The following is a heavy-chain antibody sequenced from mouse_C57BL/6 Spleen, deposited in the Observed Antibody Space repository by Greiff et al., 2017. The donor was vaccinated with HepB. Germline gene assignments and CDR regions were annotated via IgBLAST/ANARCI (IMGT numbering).Heavy chain of an antibody. D-gene: IGHD2-4*01. Sequence: QVQLQQSGAELVKPGASVKISCKASGYAFSSYWMNWVKQRPGQGLEWIGQIYPGDGDTNYNGKFKGKATLTADKSSSTAYMQLSSLTSEDSAVYYCARRWVYYDYDEDYWGQGTSVTVSS. CDR2: IYPGDGDT. J-gene: IGHJ4*01. V-gene: IGHV1-80*01. CDR3: ARRWVYYDYDEDY. CDR1: GYAFSSYW.